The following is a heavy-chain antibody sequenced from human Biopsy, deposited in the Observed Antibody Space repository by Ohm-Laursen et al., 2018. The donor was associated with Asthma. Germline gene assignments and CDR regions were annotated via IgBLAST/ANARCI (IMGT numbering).Heavy chain of an antibody. J-gene: IGHJ4*02. Sequence: SLRFSCTASGFTFSSYGMNWVRQAPGKGLQWVSSISPGAGSTYYADSVRGRFTISRDNSNTVFLQMNSLRAEDTAVYYCAKDIGSREDYWGQGTLVTVSS. D-gene: IGHD5-24*01. V-gene: IGHV3-23*01. CDR1: GFTFSSYG. CDR3: AKDIGSREDY. CDR2: ISPGAGST.